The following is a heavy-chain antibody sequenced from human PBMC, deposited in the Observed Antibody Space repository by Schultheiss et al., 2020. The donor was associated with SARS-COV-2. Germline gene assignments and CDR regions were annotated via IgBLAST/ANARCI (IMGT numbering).Heavy chain of an antibody. V-gene: IGHV3-30*18. Sequence: GGSLRLSCAASGFTFSDYYMSWIRQAPGKGLEWVAVISYDGSNKYYADSVKGRFTISRDNSKNTLYLQMNSLRAEDTAVYYCAKELPYSSGWYYYYGMDVWGQGTTVTVSS. J-gene: IGHJ6*02. CDR1: GFTFSDYY. CDR3: AKELPYSSGWYYYYGMDV. D-gene: IGHD6-19*01. CDR2: ISYDGSNK.